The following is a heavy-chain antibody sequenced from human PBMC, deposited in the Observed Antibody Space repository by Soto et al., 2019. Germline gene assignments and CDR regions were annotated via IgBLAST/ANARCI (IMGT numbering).Heavy chain of an antibody. CDR1: GFTFSTYW. V-gene: IGHV3-74*01. CDR3: ARDNWMSS. J-gene: IGHJ4*02. Sequence: EVQLVESGGGLVQPGGSLRLSCAASGFTFSTYWMHWVRQAPGKGLVWVSRINRDGSSTNYADSVKRRFAILRDNAKNTLYLQMNSLRAEDTAVYYWARDNWMSSWGQGTLVTVSS. CDR2: INRDGSST. D-gene: IGHD1-20*01.